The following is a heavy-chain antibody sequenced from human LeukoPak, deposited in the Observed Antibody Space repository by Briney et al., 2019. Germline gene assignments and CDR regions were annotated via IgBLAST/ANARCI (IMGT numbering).Heavy chain of an antibody. D-gene: IGHD3-22*01. CDR1: GGSISSGGYS. CDR3: ARGGDSTGYYNWFDP. Sequence: PSQTLSLTCAVSGGSISSGGYSWSWIRQPPGKGLEWIGYMYYSGSPNYNPSLKSRVTISVDTSKNQFSLKLSSVTAADTAVYYCARGGDSTGYYNWFDPWGQGTLVTVSS. CDR2: MYYSGSP. J-gene: IGHJ5*02. V-gene: IGHV4-61*08.